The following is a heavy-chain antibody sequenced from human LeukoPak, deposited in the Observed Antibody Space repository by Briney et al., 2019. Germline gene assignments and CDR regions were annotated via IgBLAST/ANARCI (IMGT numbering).Heavy chain of an antibody. CDR1: GGSISSSYYC. CDR2: IYYGGST. D-gene: IGHD1-26*01. Sequence: SETLSLTCTVSGGSISSSYYCWGWIRQPPGKGLEWIGSIYYGGSTYYNPSLKSRVTISVDTSKNQFSLRLSSVTAADTAVYYCARLLLYSGSLYYFDYWGQGTLVTVSS. CDR3: ARLLLYSGSLYYFDY. J-gene: IGHJ4*02. V-gene: IGHV4-39*01.